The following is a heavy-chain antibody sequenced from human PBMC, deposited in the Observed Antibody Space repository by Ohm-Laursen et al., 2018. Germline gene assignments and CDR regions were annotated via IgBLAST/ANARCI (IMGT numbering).Heavy chain of an antibody. CDR2: IKQDGSEQ. V-gene: IGHV3-7*04. J-gene: IGHJ5*02. CDR3: ARGFCSSISTCYGNWFDP. D-gene: IGHD2-2*01. CDR1: GFTFSSSW. Sequence: SLRLSCAASGFTFSSSWMHWVCQAPEKGLEWVANIKQDGSEQYYADSVKGRFTISRDNARNSLYLQMNSLRAEDTAVYHCARGFCSSISTCYGNWFDPWGQGTLVTVSS.